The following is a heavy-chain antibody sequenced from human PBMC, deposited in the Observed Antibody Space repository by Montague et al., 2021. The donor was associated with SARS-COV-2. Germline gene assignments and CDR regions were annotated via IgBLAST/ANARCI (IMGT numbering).Heavy chain of an antibody. CDR3: ARESGSFHDGGYFDY. Sequence: SLRLSCAASGFYFSYAMHWVRQAPGKGLEWVALISNDGSNKHYADSVKGRFTISRDNSKSTLYLQVNSLRPEDTAVYYCARESGSFHDGGYFDYWGQGSLVTVSS. D-gene: IGHD1-26*01. V-gene: IGHV3-30*04. J-gene: IGHJ4*02. CDR2: ISNDGSNK. CDR1: GFYFSYA.